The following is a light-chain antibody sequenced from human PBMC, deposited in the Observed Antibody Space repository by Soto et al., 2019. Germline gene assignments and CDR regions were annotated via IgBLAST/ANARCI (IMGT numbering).Light chain of an antibody. CDR3: QQYDNSLYT. J-gene: IGKJ2*01. V-gene: IGKV3-20*01. CDR2: AAS. CDR1: QSVSSSY. Sequence: EIMLTQSPGTLSLSPGERATLSCRASQSVSSSYLAWYQQKPGQAPRLLIYAASTRATAIPDRFSGSGYGTDFTLTINSLEPEDFAVYYCQQYDNSLYTFGQGTKLEIK.